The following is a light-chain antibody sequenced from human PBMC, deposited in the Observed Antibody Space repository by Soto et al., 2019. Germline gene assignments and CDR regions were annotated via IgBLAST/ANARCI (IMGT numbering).Light chain of an antibody. Sequence: DIQMTQSPSSVSASVGDTVTIACRASQGIGTWLAWYQQKPGKAPNLLIYATSTLQSGVPSMFCGSGSGTDFTLTISSLQPEDVATYYCQQSNSFPLTFGGGTKVAIK. J-gene: IGKJ4*01. CDR2: ATS. V-gene: IGKV1-12*01. CDR1: QGIGTW. CDR3: QQSNSFPLT.